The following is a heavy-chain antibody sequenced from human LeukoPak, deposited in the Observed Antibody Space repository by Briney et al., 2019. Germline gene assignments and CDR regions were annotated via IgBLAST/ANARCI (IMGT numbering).Heavy chain of an antibody. CDR2: IYHSGST. D-gene: IGHD3-9*01. Sequence: SETLSLTCTVSGYSISSGYYWGWIRQPPGKGLEWIGNIYHSGSTYYNPSLKSRVTISVDTSKNQFSLKLSSVTAADTAVYYCARVNYDILTGPLYYYYYYMDVWGKGTTVTVSS. J-gene: IGHJ6*03. V-gene: IGHV4-38-2*02. CDR1: GYSISSGYY. CDR3: ARVNYDILTGPLYYYYYYMDV.